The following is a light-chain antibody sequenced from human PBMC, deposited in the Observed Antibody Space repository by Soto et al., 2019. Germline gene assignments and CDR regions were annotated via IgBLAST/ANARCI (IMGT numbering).Light chain of an antibody. V-gene: IGLV2-14*01. CDR1: SSDVGGYNY. CDR2: DVS. CDR3: SSYTSSSTYV. Sequence: QSVLTQPASVSGSPGQSITISCTGTSSDVGGYNYVSWYQQHPGKAPKLMIYDVSNRPSGVSNRFSGSKSGNTASLTISGLQAEDEADCYCSSYTSSSTYVFGTGTKVPVL. J-gene: IGLJ1*01.